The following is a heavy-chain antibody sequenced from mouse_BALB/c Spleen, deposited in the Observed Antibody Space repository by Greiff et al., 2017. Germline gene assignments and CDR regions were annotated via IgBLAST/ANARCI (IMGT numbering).Heavy chain of an antibody. Sequence: DVMLVESGGGLVKPGGSLKLSCAASGFTFSDYYMYWVRQTPEKRLEWVATISDGGSYTYYPDSVKGRFTISRDNAKNNLYLQMSSLKSEDTAMYYCARDSGDRYDVRNYFDYWGQGTTLTVSS. D-gene: IGHD2-14*01. J-gene: IGHJ2*01. V-gene: IGHV5-4*02. CDR1: GFTFSDYY. CDR2: ISDGGSYT. CDR3: ARDSGDRYDVRNYFDY.